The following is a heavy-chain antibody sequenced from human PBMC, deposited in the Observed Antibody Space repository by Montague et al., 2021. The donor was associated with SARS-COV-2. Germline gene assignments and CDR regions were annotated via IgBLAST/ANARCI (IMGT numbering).Heavy chain of an antibody. CDR3: AGDRGRFWHFDL. Sequence: SETLSLTCTVSGGSISSYYWNWIRQSPGKGLEWIGYIYYSGSTKYNPSLKRRVTISVDTSKSQMSLRLNSVTAADTAVYYCAGDRGRFWHFDLWGRGTLVTVSS. CDR1: GGSISSYY. D-gene: IGHD5-12*01. CDR2: IYYSGST. J-gene: IGHJ2*01. V-gene: IGHV4-59*01.